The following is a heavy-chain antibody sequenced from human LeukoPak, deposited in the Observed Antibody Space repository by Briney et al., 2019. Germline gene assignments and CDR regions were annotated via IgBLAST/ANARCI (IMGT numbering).Heavy chain of an antibody. CDR1: GYTFTGYY. CDR3: ARGEGGYCSSTSCYRGLDY. J-gene: IGHJ4*02. V-gene: IGHV1-2*06. Sequence: ASVKVSCKASGYTFTGYYMHWVRQAPGQGLEWMGRINPNSGGTNYAQKFQGRVTMTRDTSISTAYMELSRLRSDDTAVYYCARGEGGYCSSTSCYRGLDYWGQGTLVTVSS. D-gene: IGHD2-2*02. CDR2: INPNSGGT.